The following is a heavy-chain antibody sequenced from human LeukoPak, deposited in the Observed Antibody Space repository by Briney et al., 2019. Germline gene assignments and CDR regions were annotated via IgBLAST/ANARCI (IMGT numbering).Heavy chain of an antibody. CDR1: GYSISSGYY. CDR2: IYHSGST. Sequence: PSETLSLTCAVSGYSISSGYYWGWIRQPPGKGLEWIGSIYHSGSTYYNPSLKSRVTISVDTSKNQFSLKLSSVTAAGTAVYYCAFRSITMVRGVIHLFDYWGQGTLVTVSS. V-gene: IGHV4-38-2*01. D-gene: IGHD3-10*01. CDR3: AFRSITMVRGVIHLFDY. J-gene: IGHJ4*02.